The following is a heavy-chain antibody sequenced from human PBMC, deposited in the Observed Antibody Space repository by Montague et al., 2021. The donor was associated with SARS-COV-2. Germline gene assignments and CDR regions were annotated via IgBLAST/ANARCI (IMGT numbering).Heavy chain of an antibody. CDR3: AGASGYPIRGMDV. V-gene: IGHV3-74*01. CDR2: IYSGGSRI. CDR1: EFSFRSDW. Sequence: SLRLSCAASEFSFRSDWINWVRQGPGKGLVWVSRIYSGGSRIDYADSXKGRFTISRDNARNTVFLQMNSLRVEDAAVYYCAGASGYPIRGMDVWGQGTTVTVSS. J-gene: IGHJ6*02. D-gene: IGHD5-12*01.